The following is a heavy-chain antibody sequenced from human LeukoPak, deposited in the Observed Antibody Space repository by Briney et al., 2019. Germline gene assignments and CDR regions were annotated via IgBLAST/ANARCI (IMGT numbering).Heavy chain of an antibody. CDR2: INHSGST. CDR1: GGSFSGYY. V-gene: IGHV4-34*09. J-gene: IGHJ5*02. D-gene: IGHD2-21*01. CDR3: ARVIEAWFDP. Sequence: PSETLSLTCAVYGGSFSGYYWSWIRQPPGKGLEWIGEINHSGSTYYNPSLKSRVTISVDTSKNQFSLKLSSVTAADTAVYYCARVIEAWFDPWGQGTLVTVSS.